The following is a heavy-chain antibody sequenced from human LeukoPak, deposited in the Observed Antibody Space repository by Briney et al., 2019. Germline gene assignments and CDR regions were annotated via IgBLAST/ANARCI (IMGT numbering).Heavy chain of an antibody. D-gene: IGHD6-13*01. CDR2: IYYSGST. Sequence: KPSETLSLTCTVSGGSISSYYWSWIRQPPGKGLEWIGYIYYSGSTNYNPSLKSRVTISVDTSKNQFSLKLSSVTAADTAVYYCARAVGSSWSRYYYYYYMDVWGKGTTVTISS. V-gene: IGHV4-59*01. J-gene: IGHJ6*03. CDR3: ARAVGSSWSRYYYYYYMDV. CDR1: GGSISSYY.